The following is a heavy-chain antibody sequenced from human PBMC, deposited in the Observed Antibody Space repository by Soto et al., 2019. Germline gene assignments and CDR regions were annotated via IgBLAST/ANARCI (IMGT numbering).Heavy chain of an antibody. J-gene: IGHJ4*02. CDR1: GGSISSGDYY. CDR2: IYYSGST. Sequence: SETLSLTCTVSGGSISSGDYYWSWIRQPPGKGLEWIGYIYYSGSTYYNPSLKSRVTISVDTSKNQFSLKLSSVTAADTAAYYCAREKVRGVIPKSFDYWGQGTLVTVSS. V-gene: IGHV4-30-4*01. CDR3: AREKVRGVIPKSFDY. D-gene: IGHD3-10*01.